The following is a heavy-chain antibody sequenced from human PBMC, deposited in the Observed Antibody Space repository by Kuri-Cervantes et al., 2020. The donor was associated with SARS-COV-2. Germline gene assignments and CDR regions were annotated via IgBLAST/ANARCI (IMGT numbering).Heavy chain of an antibody. Sequence: GESLKISCAASGFTFSSYGMHWVRQAPGKGLEWVAVIWYDGSNKYYADSVKGRFTISRENSKNTLYLQMNSLRAEDTAVYYCARDIAVAEVGVAYWGQGTLVTVSS. CDR1: GFTFSSYG. CDR3: ARDIAVAEVGVAY. CDR2: IWYDGSNK. D-gene: IGHD6-19*01. J-gene: IGHJ4*02. V-gene: IGHV3-33*08.